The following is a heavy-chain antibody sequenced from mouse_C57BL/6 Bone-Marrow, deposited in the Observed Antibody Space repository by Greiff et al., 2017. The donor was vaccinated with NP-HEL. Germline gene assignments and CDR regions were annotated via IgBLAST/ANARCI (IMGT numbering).Heavy chain of an antibody. CDR3: VRPHYYGSPWFAY. Sequence: EVKVVESGGGLVQPQGSLKLPCAASGFSFNTYAMNWVRQAPGKGLEWVARIRSKSNNYATYYADSVKDRFTISRDDSESMLYLQMNNLKTEDTAMYYCVRPHYYGSPWFAYWGQGTLVTVSA. CDR1: GFSFNTYA. V-gene: IGHV10-1*01. CDR2: IRSKSNNYAT. D-gene: IGHD1-1*01. J-gene: IGHJ3*01.